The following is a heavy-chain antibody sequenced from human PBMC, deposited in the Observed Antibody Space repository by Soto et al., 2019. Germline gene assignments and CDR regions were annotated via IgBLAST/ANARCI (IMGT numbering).Heavy chain of an antibody. CDR1: GFTFSSYA. V-gene: IGHV3-30-3*01. Sequence: GGSLRLSCAASGFTFSSYAMHWVRQAPGKGLEWVAVISYDGSNKCYADSVKGRFTISRDNSRNTLYLQMNSLRAEDTAVYYCARDGRSYDILTGYYPDYYYYGMDVWGQGTTVTVSS. D-gene: IGHD3-9*01. J-gene: IGHJ6*02. CDR3: ARDGRSYDILTGYYPDYYYYGMDV. CDR2: ISYDGSNK.